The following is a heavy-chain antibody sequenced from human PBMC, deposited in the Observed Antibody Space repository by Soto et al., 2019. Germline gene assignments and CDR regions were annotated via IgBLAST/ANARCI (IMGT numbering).Heavy chain of an antibody. CDR2: IYYTGST. J-gene: IGHJ6*02. CDR1: GGSVSSGSHQ. D-gene: IGHD3-3*01. V-gene: IGHV4-61*01. CDR3: ARLQLDDFWSGSVPMDV. Sequence: SETLSLTCTVSGGSVSSGSHQWSWIRQSPGKGLEWIGYIYYTGSTNYNPSLKSRGTISVDTSKNQFSLKLTSVTAADTALYFCARLQLDDFWSGSVPMDVWGQGITVTVSS.